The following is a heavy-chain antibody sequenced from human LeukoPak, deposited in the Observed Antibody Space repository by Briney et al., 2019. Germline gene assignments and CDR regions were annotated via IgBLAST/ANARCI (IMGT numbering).Heavy chain of an antibody. J-gene: IGHJ4*02. Sequence: GGSLRLSCVVSGFTFSSHWMSWVRQAPGKGLEWVANIKEDGSEKYYVDSVKGRFTISRDNAKKSLYLQMDSLRAEDTAVYYCATHGYSELRYFDWSTNEWGQGTLVTVSS. V-gene: IGHV3-7*01. CDR2: IKEDGSEK. CDR1: GFTFSSHW. D-gene: IGHD3-9*01. CDR3: ATHGYSELRYFDWSTNE.